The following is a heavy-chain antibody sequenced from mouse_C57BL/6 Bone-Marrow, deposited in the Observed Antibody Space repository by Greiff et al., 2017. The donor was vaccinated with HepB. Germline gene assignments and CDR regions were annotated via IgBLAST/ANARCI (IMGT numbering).Heavy chain of an antibody. V-gene: IGHV3-6*01. Sequence: EVKLMESGPGLVKPSQSLSLTCSVTGYSITSGYYWNWIRQFPGNKLEWMGYISYDGSNNYNPSLKNRISITRDTSKNQFFLKLNSVTTEDTATYYCANYDGSSSGYFDVWGTGTTVTVSS. CDR1: GYSITSGYY. CDR2: ISYDGSN. D-gene: IGHD1-1*01. J-gene: IGHJ1*03. CDR3: ANYDGSSSGYFDV.